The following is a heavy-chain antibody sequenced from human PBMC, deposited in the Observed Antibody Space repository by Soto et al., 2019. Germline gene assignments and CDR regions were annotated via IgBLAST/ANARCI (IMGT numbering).Heavy chain of an antibody. CDR3: ARAFYSNYQYYYGMDV. V-gene: IGHV1-18*01. CDR1: GYTFTSSG. D-gene: IGHD4-4*01. J-gene: IGHJ6*02. Sequence: GASVKVSCKASGYTFTSSGMSWVRQAPGQGLEWLGWISTDNGSTSYAQKFQGRVTMTRDTSTSTVYMELSSLRSEDTAVYYCARAFYSNYQYYYGMDVWGQGTTLTVSS. CDR2: ISTDNGST.